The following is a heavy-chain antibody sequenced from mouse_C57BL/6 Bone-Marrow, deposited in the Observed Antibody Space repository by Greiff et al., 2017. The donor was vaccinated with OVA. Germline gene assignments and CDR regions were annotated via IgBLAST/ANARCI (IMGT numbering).Heavy chain of an antibody. Sequence: EVQGVESGGGLVKPGGSLKLSCAASGFTFSSYAMSWVRQTPEKRLEWVATLSDGGSYTYYPDNVKGRFTISRDNAKNNLYLQMSHLKSEDTAMYYCAREGAYYSNYGDYWGQGTSVTVSS. CDR1: GFTFSSYA. CDR3: AREGAYYSNYGDY. V-gene: IGHV5-4*01. CDR2: LSDGGSYT. D-gene: IGHD2-5*01. J-gene: IGHJ4*01.